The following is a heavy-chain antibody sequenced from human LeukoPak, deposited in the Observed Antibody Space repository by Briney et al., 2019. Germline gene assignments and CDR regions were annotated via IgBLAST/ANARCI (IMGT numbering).Heavy chain of an antibody. J-gene: IGHJ1*01. CDR2: IYIGGST. CDR1: GFTVSNNY. V-gene: IGHV3-66*01. CDR3: ARGNSYDSSGYPEYFQN. Sequence: TGGSLRLSCAPSGFTVSNNYMNWVRQAPGKGLEWVSVIYIGGSTSYADSVKGRFTISRDKSRNTVSLQMNTLRAEDTVVYYCARGNSYDSSGYPEYFQNWGQGTLVTVSS. D-gene: IGHD3-22*01.